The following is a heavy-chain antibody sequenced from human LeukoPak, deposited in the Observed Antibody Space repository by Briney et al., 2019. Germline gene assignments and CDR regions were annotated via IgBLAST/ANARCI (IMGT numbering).Heavy chain of an antibody. CDR2: INSDGSST. CDR3: ARGRNIGVPSTGDC. V-gene: IGHV3-74*01. Sequence: GGSLRLSCATSGFSSYWMHWVRQVPGKGLVWVSRINSDGSSTNYADSVKGRFTISRDNAKNTVSLQMNSLRAEDTAVYYCARGRNIGVPSTGDCWGQGTLVTVSS. CDR1: GFSSYW. D-gene: IGHD6-19*01. J-gene: IGHJ4*02.